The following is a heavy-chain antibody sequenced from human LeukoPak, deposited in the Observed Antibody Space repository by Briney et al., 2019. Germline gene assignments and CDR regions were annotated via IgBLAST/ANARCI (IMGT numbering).Heavy chain of an antibody. D-gene: IGHD3-22*01. CDR2: INHSGST. CDR1: GGSVSGYY. V-gene: IGHV4-34*01. J-gene: IGHJ4*02. CDR3: AKGWDYYDSSGYYGD. Sequence: PSETLSLTCAVYGGSVSGYYWSWIRQPPGKGLEWIGEINHSGSTNYNPSLKSRVTISVDTSKNQFSLKLTSVTAADTAVYYCAKGWDYYDSSGYYGDWGQGTLVTVSS.